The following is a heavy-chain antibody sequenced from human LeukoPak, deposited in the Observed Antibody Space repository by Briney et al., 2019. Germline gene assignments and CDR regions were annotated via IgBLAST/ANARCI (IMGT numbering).Heavy chain of an antibody. CDR2: IRYDGSNK. CDR1: GFTFSSYG. J-gene: IGHJ4*02. Sequence: GGSLRLSCAASGFTFSSYGMHWVRQAPGKGLEWVAFIRYDGSNKYYADSVKGRFTISRDNSKNTLYLQMNSLRAEDAAVYYCAKFSNPYSSSWYPSDYWGQGALVTVSS. D-gene: IGHD6-13*01. V-gene: IGHV3-30*02. CDR3: AKFSNPYSSSWYPSDY.